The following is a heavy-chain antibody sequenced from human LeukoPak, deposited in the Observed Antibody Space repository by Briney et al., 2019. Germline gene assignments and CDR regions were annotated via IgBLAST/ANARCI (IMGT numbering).Heavy chain of an antibody. V-gene: IGHV1-69*05. J-gene: IGHJ4*02. Sequence: SVKVSCKASGGTFSSYAISWVRQAPGQGLEWKGGIIPIFGTANYAQKFQGRVTITTDESTSTAYMELSSLRSEDTTVYYCARDLPSKYYYDSSGYYYVPGFDYWGQGTLVTVSS. CDR1: GGTFSSYA. CDR2: IIPIFGTA. CDR3: ARDLPSKYYYDSSGYYYVPGFDY. D-gene: IGHD3-22*01.